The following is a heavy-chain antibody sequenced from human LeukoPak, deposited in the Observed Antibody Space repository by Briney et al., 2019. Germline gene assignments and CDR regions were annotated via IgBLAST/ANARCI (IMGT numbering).Heavy chain of an antibody. Sequence: PSETLSLTCTVSGGSISSGSYYWRWIRQPAGKGLEWIGRIYTSGSTNYNPSLKSRVTIPVDTSKNQFSLKLSSVTAADTAVYYCAREGASYSSSYRFDPWGQGTLVTVSS. CDR3: AREGASYSSSYRFDP. CDR1: GGSISSGSYY. CDR2: IYTSGST. D-gene: IGHD6-13*01. J-gene: IGHJ5*02. V-gene: IGHV4-61*02.